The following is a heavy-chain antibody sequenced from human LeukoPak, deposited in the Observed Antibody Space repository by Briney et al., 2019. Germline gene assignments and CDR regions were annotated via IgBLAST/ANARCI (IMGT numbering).Heavy chain of an antibody. D-gene: IGHD4-23*01. J-gene: IGHJ3*02. CDR2: IIPIFGTA. CDR1: GYTFTSYA. CDR3: AREGFYGGNGGRAFDI. V-gene: IGHV1-69*05. Sequence: GASVKVSCKASGYTFTSYAMNWVRQAPGQGLEWMGGIIPIFGTANYAQKFQGRVTITTDESTSTAYMELSSMRSEDTAVYYCAREGFYGGNGGRAFDIWGQGTMVTVSS.